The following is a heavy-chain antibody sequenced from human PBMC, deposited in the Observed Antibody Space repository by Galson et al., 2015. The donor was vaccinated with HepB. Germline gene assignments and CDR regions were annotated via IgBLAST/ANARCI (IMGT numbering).Heavy chain of an antibody. J-gene: IGHJ4*02. Sequence: SVKVSCKVFGNTLSESSMHWVRQAPGKGLEWMGGLDPEDDESIYAHKFHGRLTLTADTATDTAYLALSSLIFDDTAVYFCVSVRGKPYWGQGTLVTVSS. D-gene: IGHD3-10*01. CDR1: GNTLSESS. CDR3: VSVRGKPY. V-gene: IGHV1-24*01. CDR2: LDPEDDES.